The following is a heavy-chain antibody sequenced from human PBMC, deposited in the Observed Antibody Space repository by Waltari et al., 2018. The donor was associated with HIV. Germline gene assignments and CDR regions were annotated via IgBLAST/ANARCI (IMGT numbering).Heavy chain of an antibody. CDR2: TYYRSKWYY. Sequence: QLQQSGPGLVTPSQTLSLTCAISGASVSTNTAGWHWPRPSPSRGLEWLGRTYYRSKWYYDYALSVKSRITINPDTSKNQLSLQLNSVTPEDTAVYYCARNKKYGWDLWGQGTTVTVSS. V-gene: IGHV6-1*01. CDR1: GASVSTNTAG. J-gene: IGHJ6*02. CDR3: ARNKKYGWDL.